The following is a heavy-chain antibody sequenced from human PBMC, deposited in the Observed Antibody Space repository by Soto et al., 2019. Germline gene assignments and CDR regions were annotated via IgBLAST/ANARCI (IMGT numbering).Heavy chain of an antibody. J-gene: IGHJ4*02. D-gene: IGHD5-12*01. CDR2: MNPNTGDT. V-gene: IGHV1-8*01. Sequence: QVQLVQSGAEVKKPGASVKVSCKASGYTFISYDINWVRQATGQGLEWMGWMNPNTGDTGYAQKLQGRVTMTRNTSINPANMELRSLGSDDTAVYFCARGDGYIFDYWGPGTLVTVSS. CDR1: GYTFISYD. CDR3: ARGDGYIFDY.